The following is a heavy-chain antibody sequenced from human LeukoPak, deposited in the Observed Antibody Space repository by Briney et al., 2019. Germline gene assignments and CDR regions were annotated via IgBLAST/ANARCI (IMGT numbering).Heavy chain of an antibody. V-gene: IGHV3-23*01. CDR2: ISGSGGST. CDR1: GFTFSSYA. D-gene: IGHD1-26*01. J-gene: IGHJ4*02. Sequence: GGSLRLSCAASGFTFSSYAMSWVRQAPGKGLEWVSAISGSGGSTYYADSVKGRFTISRDNSKNTLYLQMNSLRAEDTAVYYCARDSRYSGSYSLDYWGQGTLVTVSS. CDR3: ARDSRYSGSYSLDY.